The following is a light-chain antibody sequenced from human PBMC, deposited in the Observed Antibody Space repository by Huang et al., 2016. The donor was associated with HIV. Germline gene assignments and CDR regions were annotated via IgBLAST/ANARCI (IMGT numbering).Light chain of an antibody. J-gene: IGKJ4*01. V-gene: IGKV1-39*01. CDR2: AAS. Sequence: DIQMTQSPSSLSASVGDRVTITCRSSQSISGYLNWYQQKPGKAPKLLIYAASSLQSGVPSRFSGSGSGTDFTLTISSLRPEDFATYYCQQSYNTPLTFGGGTKLEIK. CDR3: QQSYNTPLT. CDR1: QSISGY.